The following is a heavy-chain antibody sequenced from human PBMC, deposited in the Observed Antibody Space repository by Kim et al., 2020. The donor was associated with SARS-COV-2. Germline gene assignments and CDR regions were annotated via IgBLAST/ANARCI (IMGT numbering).Heavy chain of an antibody. CDR2: ISSSGSTI. D-gene: IGHD3-9*01. V-gene: IGHV3-48*03. CDR3: ARARGPYYDILTGYNY. Sequence: GGSLRLSCAAPGFTFSSYEMNWVRQAPGKGLEWVSYISSSGSTIYYADSVKGRFTISRDNAKNSLYLQMNSLRAEDTAVYYCARARGPYYDILTGYNYWGQGTLVTVSS. CDR1: GFTFSSYE. J-gene: IGHJ4*02.